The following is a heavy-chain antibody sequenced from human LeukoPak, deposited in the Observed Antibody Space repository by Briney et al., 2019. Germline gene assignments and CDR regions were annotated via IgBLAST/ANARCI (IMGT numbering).Heavy chain of an antibody. Sequence: GASVEVSCKASGYTFIGYYIHWVRQAPGQGLEWMGWINPNSGGTNYAQKFQGRVTMTWDTSISTAYMELSRLRSDDTAVYYCARGYSSSWYDAFDIWGQGTMVTVSS. CDR2: INPNSGGT. J-gene: IGHJ3*02. CDR3: ARGYSSSWYDAFDI. CDR1: GYTFIGYY. V-gene: IGHV1-2*02. D-gene: IGHD6-13*01.